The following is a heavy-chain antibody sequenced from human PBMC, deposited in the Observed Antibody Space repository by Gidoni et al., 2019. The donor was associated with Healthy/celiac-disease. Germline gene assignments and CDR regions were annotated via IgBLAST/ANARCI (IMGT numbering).Heavy chain of an antibody. CDR3: ARDGPRYCSGGSCSRNWFDP. D-gene: IGHD2-15*01. CDR1: GFTFSSYG. J-gene: IGHJ5*02. CDR2: IWYDGSNK. Sequence: QVQLVESGGGVVQPGRSLRLSCAASGFTFSSYGMPWVRQAPGKGLEWVAVIWYDGSNKYYADSVKGRFTISRDNSKNTLYLQMNSLRAEDTAVYYCARDGPRYCSGGSCSRNWFDPWGQGTLVTVSS. V-gene: IGHV3-33*01.